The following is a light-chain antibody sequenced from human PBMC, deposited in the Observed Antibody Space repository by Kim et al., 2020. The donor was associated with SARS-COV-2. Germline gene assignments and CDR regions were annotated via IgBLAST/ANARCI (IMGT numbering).Light chain of an antibody. J-gene: IGLJ2*01. V-gene: IGLV2-8*01. CDR1: SSDVGGYDD. Sequence: QPDPISCTGASSDVGGYDDVPWYQQHPGKAPKLVIYEVSKRPSGVPDRFSGSKSGNTASLTVSGLQAEDGADYFCSTYAGSSNVVFGGGTQLTVL. CDR2: EVS. CDR3: STYAGSSNVV.